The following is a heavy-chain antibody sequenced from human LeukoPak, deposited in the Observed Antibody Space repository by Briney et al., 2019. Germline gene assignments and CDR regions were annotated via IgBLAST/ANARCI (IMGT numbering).Heavy chain of an antibody. CDR1: GYKFTSYW. CDR2: IYPGDSDI. CDR3: ARTTIGDSSVGFDP. D-gene: IGHD6-25*01. J-gene: IGHJ5*02. Sequence: GESLKISCQGSGYKFTSYWIGWVRQMPGKGLEWMGIIYPGDSDIRYSPPFQGQVTISADKSISTAYLQWSSLKASDTAMYYCARTTIGDSSVGFDPWGQGTLVTVSS. V-gene: IGHV5-51*01.